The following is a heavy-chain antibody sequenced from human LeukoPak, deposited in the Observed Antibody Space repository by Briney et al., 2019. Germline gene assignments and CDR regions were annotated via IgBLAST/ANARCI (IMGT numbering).Heavy chain of an antibody. J-gene: IGHJ3*02. Sequence: PSETLSLTCTVSGGSISSHFWSWIRQPPGKGLEWIGRIYTSGSTNYNPSLKSRVTISVDTSKNQFSLKLSSVTAADTAVYYCARADILTGSYAFDIWGQGTMVTVSS. D-gene: IGHD3-9*01. CDR1: GGSISSHF. CDR2: IYTSGST. CDR3: ARADILTGSYAFDI. V-gene: IGHV4-4*08.